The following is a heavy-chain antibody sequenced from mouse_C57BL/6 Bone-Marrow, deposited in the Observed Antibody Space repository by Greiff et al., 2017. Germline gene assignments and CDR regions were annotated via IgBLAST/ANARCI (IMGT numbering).Heavy chain of an antibody. CDR3: ARYVWAYYSMDY. CDR2: INPESGGT. J-gene: IGHJ4*01. V-gene: IGHV1-54*01. D-gene: IGHD4-1*01. CDR1: GYAFTNYL. Sequence: QVQLQQSGAELVRPGTSVKVSCKASGYAFTNYLIEWVKQRPGQGLEWIGVINPESGGTNYNAKFKGKATLTADKSSSTAYMKLSSLTSEDSAVYFCARYVWAYYSMDYWGQGTSVTVSA.